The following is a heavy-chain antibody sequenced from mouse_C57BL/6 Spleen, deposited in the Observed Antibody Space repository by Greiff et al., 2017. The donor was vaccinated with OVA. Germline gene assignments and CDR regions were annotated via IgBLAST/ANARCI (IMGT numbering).Heavy chain of an antibody. V-gene: IGHV5-4*01. CDR1: GFTFSSYA. CDR3: ARVSNYDYAMDY. D-gene: IGHD2-5*01. J-gene: IGHJ4*01. Sequence: EVQRVESGGGLVKPGGSLKLSCAASGFTFSSYAMSWVRQTPEKRLEWVATISDGGSYTYYPDNVKGRFTISRDNAKNNLYLQMSHLKSEDTAMYYCARVSNYDYAMDYWGQGTSVTVSS. CDR2: ISDGGSYT.